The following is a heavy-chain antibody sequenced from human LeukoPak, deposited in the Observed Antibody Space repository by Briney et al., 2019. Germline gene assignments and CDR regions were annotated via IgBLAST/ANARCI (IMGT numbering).Heavy chain of an antibody. Sequence: ASVRVSCKASGYTFTSYDINWVRQATGQGLEWMGWMNPNSGNTGYAQKFQGRVNMNRNTPISTAYMELSSLRSEDTAVYYCARGVTVTTVFYYYYYMDVWGKGTTVTVSS. D-gene: IGHD4-17*01. V-gene: IGHV1-8*01. CDR1: GYTFTSYD. J-gene: IGHJ6*03. CDR3: ARGVTVTTVFYYYYYMDV. CDR2: MNPNSGNT.